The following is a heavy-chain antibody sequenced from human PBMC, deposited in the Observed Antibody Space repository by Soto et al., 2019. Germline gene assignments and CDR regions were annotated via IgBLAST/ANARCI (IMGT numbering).Heavy chain of an antibody. Sequence: EVQLVESGGGLVKPGGSLRLSCTASEFTFSSYSMNWVRQAPGKGLEWVGRIKNKVDGGAADYAAPVRGRFTISRDDSKNTLFLQMNSLEAEDTAVYYCTTDPGDYEDFWGQGTLVTVSS. D-gene: IGHD4-17*01. J-gene: IGHJ4*02. CDR1: EFTFSSYS. CDR3: TTDPGDYEDF. V-gene: IGHV3-15*01. CDR2: IKNKVDGGAA.